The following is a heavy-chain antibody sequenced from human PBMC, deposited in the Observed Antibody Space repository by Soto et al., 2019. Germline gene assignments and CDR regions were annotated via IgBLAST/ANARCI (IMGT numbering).Heavy chain of an antibody. Sequence: QVQLVQSGAEVKKPGASVKVSCKASGYTFTSYDINWVRQATGQGLEWMGWMNPNSGNTGYAQKFQGRVTMTRNTSISTAYMELSSLRSEDTAVYYCARVPTYYYDSSGYSHDYWGQGTLVTVSS. J-gene: IGHJ4*02. CDR1: GYTFTSYD. V-gene: IGHV1-8*01. CDR3: ARVPTYYYDSSGYSHDY. D-gene: IGHD3-22*01. CDR2: MNPNSGNT.